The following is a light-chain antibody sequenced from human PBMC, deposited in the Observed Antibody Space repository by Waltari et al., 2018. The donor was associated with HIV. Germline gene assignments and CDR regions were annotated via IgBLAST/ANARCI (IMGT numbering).Light chain of an antibody. J-gene: IGKJ2*01. Sequence: DIQMTQSPSSLSVSIGDRVIITCRASQDISNNLAWYQQKPGTVPKLLIYAASTLQSGVPSRFSGSGSGTDFTLTIDSLQSEDIATYYCQKYNTVPYTVGQGTNLEI. CDR3: QKYNTVPYT. CDR1: QDISNN. V-gene: IGKV1-27*01. CDR2: AAS.